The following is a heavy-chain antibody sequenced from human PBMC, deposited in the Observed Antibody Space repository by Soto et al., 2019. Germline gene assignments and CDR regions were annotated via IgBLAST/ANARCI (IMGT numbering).Heavy chain of an antibody. V-gene: IGHV3-48*01. Sequence: PGGSLRLSCAASGFTFSSFGMNWVRQAPGKGLEWVAYIGIGSSKSIYYADSVKGRFAISRDDAKNSLSLQMNSLRAEDTAVYYCARDLMDDLPGGESDYWGQGTLVTGSS. CDR2: IGIGSSKSI. D-gene: IGHD3-16*01. J-gene: IGHJ4*02. CDR1: GFTFSSFG. CDR3: ARDLMDDLPGGESDY.